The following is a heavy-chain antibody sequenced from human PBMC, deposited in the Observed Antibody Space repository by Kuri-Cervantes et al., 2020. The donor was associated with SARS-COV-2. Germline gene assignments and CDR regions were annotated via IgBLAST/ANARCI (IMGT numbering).Heavy chain of an antibody. CDR1: GGTFSSYA. V-gene: IGHV1-69*06. Sequence: SVKVSCKASGGTFSSYAISWVRQAPGQGLEWMGGIIPIFGTANYAQKFQGSVTITADKSTSTAYMGLSSLRSEDTAVYYCAREGAGTLYTSRYYGMDVWGQGTTVTVSS. CDR3: AREGAGTLYTSRYYGMDV. CDR2: IIPIFGTA. D-gene: IGHD3-10*01. J-gene: IGHJ6*02.